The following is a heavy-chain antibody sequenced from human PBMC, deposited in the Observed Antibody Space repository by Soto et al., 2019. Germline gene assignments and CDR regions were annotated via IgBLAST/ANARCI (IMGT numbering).Heavy chain of an antibody. Sequence: SGPTLVNPTQTLTLTYTFSGFSLSTSGVGVGWIRQPPGKALEWLALVYSNDDKRFSTSLKSMLSITKDTSKNQVVLTMTNMDPVDAATYCGTHMGGSGLYGLDVWGRGTTVTVSS. D-gene: IGHD3-10*01. CDR1: GFSLSTSGVG. J-gene: IGHJ6*02. CDR3: THMGGSGLYGLDV. V-gene: IGHV2-5*01. CDR2: VYSNDDK.